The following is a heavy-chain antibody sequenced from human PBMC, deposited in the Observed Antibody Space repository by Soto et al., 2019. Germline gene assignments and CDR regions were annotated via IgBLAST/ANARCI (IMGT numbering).Heavy chain of an antibody. V-gene: IGHV4-30-4*01. CDR3: ARGPSGDKVDS. J-gene: IGHJ4*02. CDR1: GGSISTVNYW. CDR2: IYNGGRT. Sequence: QVQLQESGPGLVKPSQTLSLTCTVSGGSISTVNYWWSWIRQSPDMGLEWIGHIYNGGRTYNNPSLESRVTMSGDRSKNQLSLTLSSVSAADTAVYYCARGPSGDKVDSWGQGALVTVSS. D-gene: IGHD7-27*01.